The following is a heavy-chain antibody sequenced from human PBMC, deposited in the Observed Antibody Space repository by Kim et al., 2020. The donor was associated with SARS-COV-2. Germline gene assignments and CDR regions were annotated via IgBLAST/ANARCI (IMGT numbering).Heavy chain of an antibody. J-gene: IGHJ6*02. CDR2: ISSSGSTI. CDR1: GFTFSSYE. D-gene: IGHD6-13*01. CDR3: ARDPYSSSYNYYGMDV. Sequence: GGSLRLSCAASGFTFSSYEMNWVRQAPGKGLEWVSYISSSGSTIYYADSVKGRFTISRDNAKNSLYLQMNSLRAEDTAVYYCARDPYSSSYNYYGMDVGARGPTLSVPS. V-gene: IGHV3-48*03.